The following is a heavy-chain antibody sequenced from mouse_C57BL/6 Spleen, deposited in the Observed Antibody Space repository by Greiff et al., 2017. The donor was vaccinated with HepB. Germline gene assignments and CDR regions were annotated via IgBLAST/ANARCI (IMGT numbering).Heavy chain of an antibody. V-gene: IGHV1-15*01. CDR3: TTSSFAY. CDR2: IDPETGGT. Sequence: QVQLKESGAELVRPGASVTLSCKASGYTFTDYEMHWVKQTPVHGLEWIGAIDPETGGTAYNQKFKGKAILTADKSSSTAYMELRSLKSEDSAVYYCTTSSFAYWGQGTLVTVSA. J-gene: IGHJ3*01. CDR1: GYTFTDYE.